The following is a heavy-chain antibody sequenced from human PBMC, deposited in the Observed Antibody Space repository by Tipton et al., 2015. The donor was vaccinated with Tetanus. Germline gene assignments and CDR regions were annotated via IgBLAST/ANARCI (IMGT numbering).Heavy chain of an antibody. D-gene: IGHD4-17*01. CDR1: GLTFHEHA. Sequence: SLRLSCAVSGLTFHEHAMHWVRQAPGKGLEWVAVISYDGSKNNYADSVKDRFTISRDNSKNMLYLQMNSLTTEDTAVYYCAREWTSTVTSKYDYWGQGTLVTVSS. CDR3: AREWTSTVTSKYDY. CDR2: ISYDGSKN. J-gene: IGHJ4*02. V-gene: IGHV3-30*04.